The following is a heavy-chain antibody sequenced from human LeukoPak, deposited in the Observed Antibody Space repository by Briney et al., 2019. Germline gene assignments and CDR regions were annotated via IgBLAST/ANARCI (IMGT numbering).Heavy chain of an antibody. D-gene: IGHD3-22*01. CDR3: ARTNTYYYDSSGYYHQDPFDY. CDR1: GYTFTGYY. Sequence: ASGKVSCKASGYTFTGYYMHWVRQAPGQGLEWMGWINPNSGGTNYAQKFQGRVTMTRDTSISTAYMELSRLRSDDTAVYYCARTNTYYYDSSGYYHQDPFDYWGQGTLVTVSS. V-gene: IGHV1-2*02. J-gene: IGHJ4*02. CDR2: INPNSGGT.